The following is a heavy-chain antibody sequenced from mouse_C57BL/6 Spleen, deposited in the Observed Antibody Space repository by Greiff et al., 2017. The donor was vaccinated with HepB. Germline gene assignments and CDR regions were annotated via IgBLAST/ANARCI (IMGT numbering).Heavy chain of an antibody. Sequence: LQESGAELVRPGASVTLSCKASGYTFTDYEMHWVKQTPVHGLEWIGAIDPETGGTAYNQKFKGKAILTADKSSSTAYMELRSLTSEDSAVYYCTRGHDYDEETGTLAYWGQGTLVTVSA. CDR3: TRGHDYDEETGTLAY. D-gene: IGHD2-4*01. J-gene: IGHJ3*01. CDR2: IDPETGGT. V-gene: IGHV1-15*01. CDR1: GYTFTDYE.